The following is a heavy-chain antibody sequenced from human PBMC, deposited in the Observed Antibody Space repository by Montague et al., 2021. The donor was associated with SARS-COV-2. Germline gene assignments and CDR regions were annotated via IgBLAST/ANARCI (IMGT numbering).Heavy chain of an antibody. V-gene: IGHV4-34*01. CDR1: GGSFAGSS. CDR3: ARGAKPYYDLWL. Sequence: SETLSLTCSVGGSFAGSSYNWLRQTPGKGLEWIGEIYYSGATDYNPSLKGRVTISADTSKNEFSLGLRSVSAADTAIYYCARGAKPYYDLWLWGQGTLVTVSS. CDR2: IYYSGAT. D-gene: IGHD3-3*01. J-gene: IGHJ4*02.